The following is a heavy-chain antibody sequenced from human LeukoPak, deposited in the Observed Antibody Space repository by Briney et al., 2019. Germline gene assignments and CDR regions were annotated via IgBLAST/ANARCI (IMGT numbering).Heavy chain of an antibody. Sequence: SETLSLTCTVSGGSISSGTYYWSWIRQPAGNGLEWIGRIYTSGSTNYNPSFKSRITISVDTSKNQFSLKLSSVTAADTAIYYCARLFGRGYHSSGPQSYWSQGTLVTVSS. CDR3: ARLFGRGYHSSGPQSY. J-gene: IGHJ4*02. CDR1: GGSISSGTYY. V-gene: IGHV4-61*02. CDR2: IYTSGST. D-gene: IGHD3-22*01.